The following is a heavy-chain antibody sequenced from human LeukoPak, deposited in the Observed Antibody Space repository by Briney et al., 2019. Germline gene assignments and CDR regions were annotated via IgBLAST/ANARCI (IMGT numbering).Heavy chain of an antibody. V-gene: IGHV1-46*01. Sequence: ASVKVSCKASGYTFTTYYLHWVRQAPGQGLEWMGIINPSSGSTTSAQKFQGRITMTRDTSTSTVYMELSRLRSDDTAVYYCARDGGSGSYYYYGMDVWGQGTTVTVSS. CDR3: ARDGGSGSYYYYGMDV. CDR2: INPSSGST. CDR1: GYTFTTYY. D-gene: IGHD3-10*01. J-gene: IGHJ6*02.